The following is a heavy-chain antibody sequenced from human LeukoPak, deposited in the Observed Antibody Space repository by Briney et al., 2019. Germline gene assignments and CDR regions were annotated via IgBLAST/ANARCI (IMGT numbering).Heavy chain of an antibody. CDR3: ARAKVDIVVVVAATDAFDI. CDR1: GGTFSSYA. D-gene: IGHD2-15*01. Sequence: SVKVSCKASGGTFSSYAISWVRQAPGQELEWMGRIIPILGIANYAQKFQGRVTITADKSTSTAYMELSSLRSEDTAVYYCARAKVDIVVVVAATDAFDIWGQGTMVTVSS. J-gene: IGHJ3*02. V-gene: IGHV1-69*04. CDR2: IIPILGIA.